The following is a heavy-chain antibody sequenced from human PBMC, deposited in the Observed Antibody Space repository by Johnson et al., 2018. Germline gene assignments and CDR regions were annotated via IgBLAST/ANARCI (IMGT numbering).Heavy chain of an antibody. V-gene: IGHV3-73*02. CDR2: IRSKANSYAT. CDR3: TSHRYYYDDINYYPWAFDI. D-gene: IGHD3-22*01. CDR1: GFIFRGSA. J-gene: IGHJ3*02. Sequence: EVQLVETGGGLVQPGGSLKLSCAASGFIFRGSAMHWVRQASGKGLEWVGRIRSKANSYATAYAASVKGRFTISRDDSKNTAYLQMNSLKTEDTAVYYCTSHRYYYDDINYYPWAFDIGGQGTMVTVSS.